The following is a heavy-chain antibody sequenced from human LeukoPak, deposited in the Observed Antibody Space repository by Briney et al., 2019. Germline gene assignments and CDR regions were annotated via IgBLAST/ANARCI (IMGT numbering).Heavy chain of an antibody. Sequence: ASVKVSCKASGYTFTRYGITWVRQAPGRGLEWMGWISTVNGETYYAQNLQGRATMTTDTSTTTAYMELKNLRSDDTAVYYCARGIAPDQYWGQGTLVTVSS. CDR1: GYTFTRYG. CDR3: ARGIAPDQY. D-gene: IGHD1-14*01. V-gene: IGHV1-18*04. CDR2: ISTVNGET. J-gene: IGHJ4*02.